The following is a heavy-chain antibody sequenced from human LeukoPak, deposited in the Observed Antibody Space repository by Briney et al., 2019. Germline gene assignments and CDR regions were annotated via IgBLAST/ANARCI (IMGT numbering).Heavy chain of an antibody. J-gene: IGHJ4*02. CDR2: IIISSSYI. V-gene: IGHV3-21*03. D-gene: IGHD3-22*01. CDR1: GFTFTRSS. Sequence: PGGSLRLSCAASGFTFTRSSMNWGRQAPGAGLEWVSSIIISSSYIYYADSVRGRFTLSTDNATNSLYLQKNSLRAADIAVHYCACGDSSGYYYRFDYWGQGTLVTVSS. CDR3: ACGDSSGYYYRFDY.